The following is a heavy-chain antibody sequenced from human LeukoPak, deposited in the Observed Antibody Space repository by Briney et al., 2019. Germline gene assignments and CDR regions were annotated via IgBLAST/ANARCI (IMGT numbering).Heavy chain of an antibody. CDR3: ARGVDYYDSSGYYLDAFDI. V-gene: IGHV1-2*06. CDR1: GYTFTGYY. Sequence: GASVTVSCKASGYTFTGYYMHWVRQAPGQGLEWMGRINPNSGGTNYAQKFQGRVTMTRDTSISTAYMELSRLRSDDTAVYYCARGVDYYDSSGYYLDAFDIWGQGTMVTVSS. J-gene: IGHJ3*02. D-gene: IGHD3-22*01. CDR2: INPNSGGT.